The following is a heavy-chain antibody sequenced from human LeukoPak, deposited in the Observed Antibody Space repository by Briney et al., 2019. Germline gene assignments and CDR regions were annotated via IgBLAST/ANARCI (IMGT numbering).Heavy chain of an antibody. CDR2: ITSNGDTT. V-gene: IGHV3-64D*06. Sequence: GGSLRLSCSASGFTFSSYAMHWVRQAPGKGLEYVPSITSNGDTTYYTDSVKGRFTISRDNSKNTLYLQMSSLRAEDTAVYYCLKDRLGTGDYWGQGTLVSVSS. J-gene: IGHJ4*02. D-gene: IGHD7-27*01. CDR3: LKDRLGTGDY. CDR1: GFTFSSYA.